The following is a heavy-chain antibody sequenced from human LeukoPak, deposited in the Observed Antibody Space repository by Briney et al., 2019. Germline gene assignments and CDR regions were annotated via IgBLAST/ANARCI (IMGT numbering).Heavy chain of an antibody. CDR1: GFTFSSYS. D-gene: IGHD6-13*01. CDR3: ARAYSSSWYYYYGMDV. J-gene: IGHJ6*02. V-gene: IGHV3-30*03. Sequence: GGSLRLSCAASGFTFSSYSMNWVRQAPGKGLEWVAVISYDGSNKYYADSVKGRFTISRDNSKNTLYLQMNSLRAEDTAVYYCARAYSSSWYYYYGMDVWGQGTTVTVSS. CDR2: ISYDGSNK.